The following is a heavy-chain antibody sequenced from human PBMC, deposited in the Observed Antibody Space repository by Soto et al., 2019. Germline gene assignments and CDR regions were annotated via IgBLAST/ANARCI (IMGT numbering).Heavy chain of an antibody. CDR1: GYTFTSYG. V-gene: IGHV1-18*01. Sequence: ASVKVCCKASGYTFTSYGISWVRQAPGQGLEWMGWISAYNGNTNYAQKLQGRVTMTTDTSTSTAYMELRSLRSDDTAVYYCARSGLYYDFWSGPTQSYYYYMDVWGKGTTVTV. J-gene: IGHJ6*03. CDR2: ISAYNGNT. CDR3: ARSGLYYDFWSGPTQSYYYYMDV. D-gene: IGHD3-3*01.